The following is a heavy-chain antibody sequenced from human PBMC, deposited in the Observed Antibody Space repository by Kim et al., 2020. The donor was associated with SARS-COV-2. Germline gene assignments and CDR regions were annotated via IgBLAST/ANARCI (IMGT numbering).Heavy chain of an antibody. CDR2: IDPRNSWT. Sequence: ASVKVSCKASGYTFTDFYIHWVRQAPGQGLEWMGIIDPRNSWTQYAQRLQGRLTVTRDTSTSTVYMELSSLSSDDTAVYYCARDYITAAGKEDFDYWGQG. CDR3: ARDYITAAGKEDFDY. CDR1: GYTFTDFY. D-gene: IGHD6-13*01. J-gene: IGHJ4*02. V-gene: IGHV1-46*01.